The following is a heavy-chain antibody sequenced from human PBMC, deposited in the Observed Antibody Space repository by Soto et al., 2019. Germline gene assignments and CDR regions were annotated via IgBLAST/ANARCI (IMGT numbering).Heavy chain of an antibody. CDR2: INAGNGNT. D-gene: IGHD3-3*01. CDR1: GYTFTNYA. J-gene: IGHJ4*02. CDR3: ARGSYDFDY. Sequence: QVQLVQSGAEVKKPGASVKVSCKGSGYTFTNYAVHWVRQAPGQRLEWMGWINAGNGNTKYSQKFQGRVTITRDTSASTAYMELSSLRSDDTAVYFCARGSYDFDYWGQGTLVTVSS. V-gene: IGHV1-3*01.